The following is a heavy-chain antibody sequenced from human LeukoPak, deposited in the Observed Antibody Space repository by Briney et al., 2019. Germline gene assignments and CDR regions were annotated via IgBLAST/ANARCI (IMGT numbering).Heavy chain of an antibody. CDR3: AKDLSCVNHVCHGDFDY. Sequence: GGSLRLSRAPSGFIFSSYAMRRVGQAPGEGLEGVSTICGSGGRTYYAESVKGRVTISRDNFKNTLCMQKNTLRAEDTAVCSCAKDLSCVNHVCHGDFDYWGQGTLVTVSS. CDR2: ICGSGGRT. D-gene: IGHD3-3*01. V-gene: IGHV3-23*01. CDR1: GFIFSSYA. J-gene: IGHJ4*02.